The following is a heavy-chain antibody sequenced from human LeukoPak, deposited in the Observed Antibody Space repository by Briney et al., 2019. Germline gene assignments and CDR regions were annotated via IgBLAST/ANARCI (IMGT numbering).Heavy chain of an antibody. CDR3: GREGRNMGAFDI. CDR1: GFSFSIFW. CDR2: IKPDGSAG. D-gene: IGHD1/OR15-1a*01. Sequence: PGGSPRLSCAASGFSFSIFWMTWVRQAPGKGLEWVANIKPDGSAGYYVDSVKGRFTISRDNAKNSLYLQMNTLRDEDTAVYFCGREGRNMGAFDIWGQGTMVTVSS. V-gene: IGHV3-7*01. J-gene: IGHJ3*02.